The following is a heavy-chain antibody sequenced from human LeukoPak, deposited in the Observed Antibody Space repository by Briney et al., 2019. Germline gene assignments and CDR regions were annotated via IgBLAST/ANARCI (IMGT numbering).Heavy chain of an antibody. Sequence: GGSQRLSCAASGFTFSSYSMNWVRQAPGKGLEWVSFIISDSSAIYYADSVKGRFTISRDNAENSLYLQMNSLRDEDTAVYYCARAPLVRGVIPPFDYWGQGALVSVSS. CDR1: GFTFSSYS. CDR3: ARAPLVRGVIPPFDY. CDR2: IISDSSAI. D-gene: IGHD3-10*01. V-gene: IGHV3-48*02. J-gene: IGHJ4*02.